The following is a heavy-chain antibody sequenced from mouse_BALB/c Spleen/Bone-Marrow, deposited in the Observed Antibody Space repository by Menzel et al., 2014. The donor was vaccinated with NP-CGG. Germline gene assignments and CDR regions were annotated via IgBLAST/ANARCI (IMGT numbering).Heavy chain of an antibody. J-gene: IGHJ4*01. V-gene: IGHV7-3*02. CDR2: IRNKANGYTT. CDR3: ARSLYPRAMDY. D-gene: IGHD2-1*01. Sequence: EVNVVESGGGLVQPGGSLRLSCAPSGFTFTDYYMSWVRPPPGKALEWLGFIRNKANGYTTEYSASVKGRFTISRDNSQSILYLQMNTLRAEDSATYYCARSLYPRAMDYWGQGTSVTVSS. CDR1: GFTFTDYY.